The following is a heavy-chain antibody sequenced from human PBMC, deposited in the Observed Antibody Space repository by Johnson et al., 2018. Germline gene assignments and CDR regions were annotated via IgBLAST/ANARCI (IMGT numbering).Heavy chain of an antibody. CDR1: GFTFSSYG. J-gene: IGHJ6*02. CDR2: ICYDGSNK. V-gene: IGHV3-33*01. CDR3: ARDRIWGWQRVDYYYYGIDV. Sequence: QVQLVQSGGGVVQPGRSLRLSCAASGFTFSSYGMHWVRQAPGKGLEWVAVICYDGSNKYYADSVKGRFTISRDNSKNTLYLQMNSLRAEDTAVYYCARDRIWGWQRVDYYYYGIDVWGQGTTVTVSS. D-gene: IGHD6-25*01.